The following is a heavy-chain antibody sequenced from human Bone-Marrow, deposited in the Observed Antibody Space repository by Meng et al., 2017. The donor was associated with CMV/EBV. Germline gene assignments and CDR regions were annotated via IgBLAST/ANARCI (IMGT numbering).Heavy chain of an antibody. CDR1: GYIFSGAA. CDR2: IRTNPNNYAA. CDR3: TRLWSTGGVDP. D-gene: IGHD2-2*01. V-gene: IGHV3-73*01. J-gene: IGHJ5*02. Sequence: GESLKISCAASGYIFSGAAIHWVRQASGKGLEWVGRIRTNPNNYAAEYAASVEGRFTISRDDSKKTAYLQMNSLKTEDTAVYYCTRLWSTGGVDPWGQGTLVTVSS.